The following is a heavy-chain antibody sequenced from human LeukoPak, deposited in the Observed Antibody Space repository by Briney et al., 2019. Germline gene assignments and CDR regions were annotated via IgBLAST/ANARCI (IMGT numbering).Heavy chain of an antibody. Sequence: PGGSLRLSCAASGFSFNNYGLIWVRQAPGKGLEWVANIKQDGSEKYYVDSVKGRFTISRDNANDSVYLQMNSLRAEDTAVYYCARRYFDWFLGAGGSLDILGQGTMVTVSS. CDR1: GFSFNNYG. CDR2: IKQDGSEK. D-gene: IGHD3-9*01. V-gene: IGHV3-7*01. J-gene: IGHJ3*02. CDR3: ARRYFDWFLGAGGSLDI.